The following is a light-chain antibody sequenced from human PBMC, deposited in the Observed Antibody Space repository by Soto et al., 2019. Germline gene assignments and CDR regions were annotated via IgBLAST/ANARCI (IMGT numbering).Light chain of an antibody. CDR2: AVF. CDR3: QHYNSYSGT. J-gene: IGKJ1*01. CDR1: QDITSF. Sequence: DIQLAQSPSFLSASVGDRVTIACRASQDITSFLAWFQQKPGRAPTLLIYAVFTLQSGVPSRFSGSGSGAEFTLTISSLQPDDYATYYCQHYNSYSGTFGQGTKVDI. V-gene: IGKV1-9*01.